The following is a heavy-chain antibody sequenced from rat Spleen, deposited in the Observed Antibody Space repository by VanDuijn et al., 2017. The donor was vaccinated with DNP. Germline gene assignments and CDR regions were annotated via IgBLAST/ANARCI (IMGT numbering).Heavy chain of an antibody. CDR1: GFTFSAYY. V-gene: IGHV5-22*01. CDR3: VRWNSGHFDY. J-gene: IGHJ2*01. Sequence: EVQLVESGGGLVQPGRSLQLSCAVSGFTFSAYYMAWVRQAPAKGLEWVAYIGSAAYAPYYGDSVKGRFTISRDNAKSTLYLQMNSLRSEDMATYYCVRWNSGHFDYWGQGVMVTVSS. D-gene: IGHD4-3*01. CDR2: IGSAAYAP.